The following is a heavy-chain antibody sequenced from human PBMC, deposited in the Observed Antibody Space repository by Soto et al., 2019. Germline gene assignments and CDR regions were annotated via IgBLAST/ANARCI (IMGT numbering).Heavy chain of an antibody. J-gene: IGHJ6*02. CDR3: ARGPFRPSAMDV. V-gene: IGHV1-69*10. D-gene: IGHD3-10*01. CDR1: GDNFKENV. CDR2: TIPALGKT. Sequence: SVKVSCKTSGDNFKENVFTCVLRAPGQGLEWMGGTIPALGKTHYIEKFQGRVTITVDDATRTVYMEVRDLTSEDTAIYYCARGPFRPSAMDVWGQGTTVTVSS.